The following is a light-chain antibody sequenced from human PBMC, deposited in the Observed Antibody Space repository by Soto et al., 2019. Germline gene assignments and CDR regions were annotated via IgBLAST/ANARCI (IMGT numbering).Light chain of an antibody. CDR2: EVS. V-gene: IGLV2-14*01. CDR3: SSYTSSSTPRYV. CDR1: SSDVGGYNY. J-gene: IGLJ1*01. Sequence: QSVLTQPASVSGSPGQSITISCTGTSSDVGGYNYVSWYQQHPGKAPKLMIYEVSNRPSGVSNRFSGSKSGNTASLTISGLQAEDEADYYCSSYTSSSTPRYVCGNRNRSP.